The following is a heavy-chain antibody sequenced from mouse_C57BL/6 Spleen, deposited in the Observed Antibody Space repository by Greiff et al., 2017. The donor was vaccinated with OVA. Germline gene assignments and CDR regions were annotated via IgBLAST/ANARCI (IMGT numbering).Heavy chain of an antibody. CDR1: GYTFTSYW. V-gene: IGHV1-72*01. CDR3: ASGGATGPWYFDV. CDR2: IDPDSGGT. D-gene: IGHD1-1*01. J-gene: IGHJ1*03. Sequence: QVQLQQPGAELVKPGASVKLSCKASGYTFTSYWMHWVKQRPGRGLEWIGRIDPDSGGTNYNEKFKSKATLTVDKSSSTAYMQLSSLTSEDSAVDYCASGGATGPWYFDVWGTGTTVTVSS.